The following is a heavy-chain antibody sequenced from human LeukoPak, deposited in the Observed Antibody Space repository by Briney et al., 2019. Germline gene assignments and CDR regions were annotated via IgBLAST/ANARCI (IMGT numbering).Heavy chain of an antibody. J-gene: IGHJ4*02. CDR1: GFTFSSYA. CDR3: AKDRYWYGGSFDY. Sequence: PGGSLRLSCAASGFTFSSYAMSWVRQAPGKGLEWVSAISGSGGSTYYADSVKGRFTISRDDSKNTLYLQMNSLRAEDTAVYYCAKDRYWYGGSFDYWGQGTLVTVSS. CDR2: ISGSGGST. D-gene: IGHD2-8*02. V-gene: IGHV3-23*01.